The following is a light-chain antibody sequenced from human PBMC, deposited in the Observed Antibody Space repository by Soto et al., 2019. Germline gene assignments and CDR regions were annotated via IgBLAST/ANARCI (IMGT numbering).Light chain of an antibody. CDR1: LNVREE. Sequence: QLTLSPSSLSASVGDSVTITCRASLNVREELDWYQQKPGQAPRLLIYDASTLQSGVPSRFSGSGSGTDFTLTISSLQPEDVATYYCQKYDSAPWTFGQGTKVDIK. V-gene: IGKV1-27*01. J-gene: IGKJ1*01. CDR2: DAS. CDR3: QKYDSAPWT.